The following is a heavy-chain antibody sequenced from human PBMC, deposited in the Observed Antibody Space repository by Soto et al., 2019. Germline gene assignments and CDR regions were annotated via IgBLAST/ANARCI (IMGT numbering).Heavy chain of an antibody. V-gene: IGHV3-48*01. CDR2: ISSSSSTI. Sequence: GGSLRLSCAASGFTFSSYSMNWVRQAPGKGLEWVSYISSSSSTIYYADSVKGRFTISRDNAKNSLYLQMNSLRAEDTAVYYCARDPSPYCSGGSCYPDYWGQGTLVTVSS. CDR1: GFTFSSYS. CDR3: ARDPSPYCSGGSCYPDY. J-gene: IGHJ4*02. D-gene: IGHD2-15*01.